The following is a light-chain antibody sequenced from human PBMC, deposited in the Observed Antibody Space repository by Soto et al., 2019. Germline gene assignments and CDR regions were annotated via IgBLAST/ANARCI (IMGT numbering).Light chain of an antibody. CDR1: QSVSTN. V-gene: IGKV3-15*01. CDR3: QQYNSWPQT. Sequence: EIVMTQSPATLSVSPGERATLSCRASQSVSTNLAWYQQKPGQAPRLLIYGAFTRATGIPARFSGSGSGTEFTLTFSSLQSEDFAVYYCQQYNSWPQTFGQGTNLEIK. CDR2: GAF. J-gene: IGKJ2*01.